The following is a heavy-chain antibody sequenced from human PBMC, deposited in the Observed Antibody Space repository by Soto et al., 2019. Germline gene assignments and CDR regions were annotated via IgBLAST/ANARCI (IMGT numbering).Heavy chain of an antibody. CDR3: ARGVVVPAAIYFDD. V-gene: IGHV4-30-4*01. CDR2: IFYSGSA. Sequence: PSETLSLTCTVSGGSVSSDDHYWNWIRQPPGKGLEWIGYIFYSGSAFYNPSLQSRVTISVDTSNNQFSLKMKSVTAADTAVYYCARGVVVPAAIYFDDWGQGTLVTVAS. D-gene: IGHD2-2*01. J-gene: IGHJ4*02. CDR1: GGSVSSDDHY.